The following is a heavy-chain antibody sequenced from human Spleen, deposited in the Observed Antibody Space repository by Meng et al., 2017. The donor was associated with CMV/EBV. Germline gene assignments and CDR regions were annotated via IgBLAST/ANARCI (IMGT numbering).Heavy chain of an antibody. CDR2: IYYSGST. J-gene: IGHJ6*02. Sequence: ISCGYYLSWIRQPPGKGLEWIGYIYYSGSTYYNPSLKSRVTISVDTSKNQFSLKLSSVTAADTAVYYCARGPMQNWNYYYYYYGMDVWGQGTMVTVSS. CDR3: ARGPMQNWNYYYYYYGMDV. CDR1: ISCGYY. D-gene: IGHD1-7*01. V-gene: IGHV4-31*02.